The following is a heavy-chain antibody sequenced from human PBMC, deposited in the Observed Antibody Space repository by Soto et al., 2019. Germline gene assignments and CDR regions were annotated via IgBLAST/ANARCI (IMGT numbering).Heavy chain of an antibody. D-gene: IGHD5-18*01. CDR3: AREEDTAMVSGYYFDY. CDR2: IIPIFGTA. V-gene: IGHV1-69*13. Sequence: SVKVSCKVSGGTFSSYAISWVRQAPGQGLEWMGGIIPIFGTANYAQKFQGRVTITADESTSTAYMELSSLRSEDTAVYYCAREEDTAMVSGYYFDYWGQGTLVTVSS. J-gene: IGHJ4*02. CDR1: GGTFSSYA.